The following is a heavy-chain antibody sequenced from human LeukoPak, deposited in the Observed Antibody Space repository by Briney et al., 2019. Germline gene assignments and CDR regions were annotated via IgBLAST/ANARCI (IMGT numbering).Heavy chain of an antibody. V-gene: IGHV1-69-2*01. D-gene: IGHD3-3*01. CDR2: VDPEDGET. CDR1: GYTFTDYY. J-gene: IGHJ4*02. Sequence: VKVSCKVSGYTFTDYYMHWVQQAPGKGLEWMGLVDPEDGETIYAEKFQGRVTITADTSTDTAYMELSSLRSEDTAVYYCAREYTIFGARGFDYWGQGTLVTVSS. CDR3: AREYTIFGARGFDY.